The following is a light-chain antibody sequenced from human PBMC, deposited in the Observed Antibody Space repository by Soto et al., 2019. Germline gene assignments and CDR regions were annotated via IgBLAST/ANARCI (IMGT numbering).Light chain of an antibody. CDR2: GAC. CDR3: QQSYSTPLT. Sequence: DIKMTQFPSSLSASVGDRVTITCLASQNIINYLNWYQQKPGKAPKLLIFGACSLQSDVPSRFSGSGSGTDFTLTIRSLQPEDSATYYCQQSYSTPLTFGGGTQVEIK. CDR1: QNIINY. V-gene: IGKV1-39*01. J-gene: IGKJ4*01.